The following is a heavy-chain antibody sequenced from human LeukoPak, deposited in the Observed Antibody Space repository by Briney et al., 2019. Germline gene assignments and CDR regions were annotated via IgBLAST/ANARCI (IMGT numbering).Heavy chain of an antibody. Sequence: SETLSLTCAVYGGSFSGYYWSWIRQPPGKGLEWIGEINHSGSTNYNPSLKSRVTISVDTSKNQFSLKLSSVTAADTAVYYCARQTTVVTGVFDYWGQGTLVTVSS. CDR1: GGSFSGYY. CDR3: ARQTTVVTGVFDY. V-gene: IGHV4-34*01. CDR2: INHSGST. J-gene: IGHJ4*02. D-gene: IGHD4-23*01.